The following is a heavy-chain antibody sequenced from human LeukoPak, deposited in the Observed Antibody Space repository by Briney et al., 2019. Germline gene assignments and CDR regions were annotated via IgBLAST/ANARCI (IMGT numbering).Heavy chain of an antibody. CDR2: IYYSGST. V-gene: IGHV4-59*08. CDR3: ARLRLRAFGFDY. Sequence: SETLSLTCTVSGGSISSYYWSWIRQPPGKGLEWIGYIYYSGSTNYNPSLKSRVTISVDTSKNQFSLKLSSVTAADTAVYYCARLRLRAFGFDYWGQGTLVTVSS. D-gene: IGHD3-3*01. CDR1: GGSISSYY. J-gene: IGHJ4*02.